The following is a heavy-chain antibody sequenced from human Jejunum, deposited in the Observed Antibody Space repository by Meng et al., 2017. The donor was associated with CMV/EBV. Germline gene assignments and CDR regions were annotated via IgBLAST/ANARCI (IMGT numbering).Heavy chain of an antibody. V-gene: IGHV3-23*03. J-gene: IGHJ4*02. CDR2: VDGGGSTT. CDR3: AKDRGDCRSTTCYVENFFDS. Sequence: SSYSIGWVRQVPGKGLECVSVVDGGGSTTYYADSVKSRFTISRDNSKNTLYLQMNSLRAEDTAVYYCAKDRGDCRSTTCYVENFFDSWGQGTLVTVSS. D-gene: IGHD2-2*01. CDR1: SSYS.